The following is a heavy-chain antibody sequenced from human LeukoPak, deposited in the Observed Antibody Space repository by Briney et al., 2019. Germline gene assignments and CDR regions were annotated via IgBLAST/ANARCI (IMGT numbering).Heavy chain of an antibody. CDR2: INQDGSTK. CDR1: GFTFSNYW. CDR3: ATRRGDY. V-gene: IGHV3-7*01. D-gene: IGHD3-10*01. Sequence: GGSLRLSCAASGFTFSNYWMSWVRQAPGKGLEWVANINQDGSTKYYVDSVKGRFTISRGNAKNSLYLQMNSLRAEDTAIYYCATRRGDYWGQGTLVTVSS. J-gene: IGHJ4*02.